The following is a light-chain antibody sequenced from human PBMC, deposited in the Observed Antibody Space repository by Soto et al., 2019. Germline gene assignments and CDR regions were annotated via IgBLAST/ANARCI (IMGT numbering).Light chain of an antibody. J-gene: IGKJ1*01. CDR3: QHYNSYSEA. V-gene: IGKV1-5*03. CDR2: KAS. Sequence: DIQMTQSPSTLSASVGDRVTITCRASQSISSWLAWYQQKPGKAPKLLIYKASSLESGVPSRFSGSGSGTEITLTISSLQPDDVATYYCQHYNSYSEAFGQGTKVDIK. CDR1: QSISSW.